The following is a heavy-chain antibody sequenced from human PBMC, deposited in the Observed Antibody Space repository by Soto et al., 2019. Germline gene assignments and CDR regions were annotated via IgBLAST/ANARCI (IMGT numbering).Heavy chain of an antibody. CDR3: ARGTFGVVKD. Sequence: QVQLQESGPGLVKPSETLSLTCTVSGGSISSYYWSWIRQPPGKGLEWIGYMYYSGSTNYNPSLKSRVTISIVASRNQFSLKLRSVAAADTAVYYCARGTFGVVKDWGQGTLVTVSS. J-gene: IGHJ4*02. D-gene: IGHD3-3*01. V-gene: IGHV4-59*12. CDR1: GGSISSYY. CDR2: MYYSGST.